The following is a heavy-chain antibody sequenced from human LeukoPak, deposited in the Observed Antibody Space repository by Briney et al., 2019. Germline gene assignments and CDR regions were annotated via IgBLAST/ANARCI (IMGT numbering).Heavy chain of an antibody. V-gene: IGHV4-59*01. J-gene: IGHJ4*02. Sequence: GSLRLSCSASGFTFSSSAMHWVRQAPRKGLEWIGYIFYSGTTNYNPSLKSRVTISVDTSKNQFSLRLTSVTAADTAVYYCARGWHGSGSPLDYWGRGTLVTVSS. CDR2: IFYSGTT. CDR1: GFTFSSSA. CDR3: ARGWHGSGSPLDY. D-gene: IGHD3-10*01.